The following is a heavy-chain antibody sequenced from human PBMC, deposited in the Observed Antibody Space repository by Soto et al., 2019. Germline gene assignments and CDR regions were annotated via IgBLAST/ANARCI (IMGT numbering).Heavy chain of an antibody. V-gene: IGHV1-69*01. CDR2: IIPISGTA. D-gene: IGHD2-2*01. CDR1: GGTFSSYA. Sequence: QVQLVQSGAEVKKPGSSVKVSCKASGGTFSSYAISWVRQAPGQGLEWMGGIIPISGTATYAPKFQGRVTITADESTSTDDMELSSLRSEDTAVYYCSRSQGSSTSLEIYYYYYYGMDVWGQGTTVTVSS. J-gene: IGHJ6*02. CDR3: SRSQGSSTSLEIYYYYYYGMDV.